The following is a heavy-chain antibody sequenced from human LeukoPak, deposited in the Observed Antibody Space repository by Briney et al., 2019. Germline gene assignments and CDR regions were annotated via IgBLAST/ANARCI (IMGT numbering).Heavy chain of an antibody. J-gene: IGHJ4*02. Sequence: SETLSLTCTVSGDSISGWYWSWIRQPPGKGLEWIGHIYDSGTTNYNPSLKSRVTMSVDSSKNQFSLKLTSVTAADTAVYYCARETTLTGYSSGLGFNYWGQGTLVTVSS. CDR3: ARETTLTGYSSGLGFNY. CDR2: IYDSGTT. V-gene: IGHV4-59*01. CDR1: GDSISGWY. D-gene: IGHD6-19*01.